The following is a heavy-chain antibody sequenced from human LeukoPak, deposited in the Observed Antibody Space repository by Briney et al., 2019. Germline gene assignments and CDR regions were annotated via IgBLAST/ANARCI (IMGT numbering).Heavy chain of an antibody. D-gene: IGHD3-10*01. CDR1: GFIFNNYA. CDR2: ISGTGATT. CDR3: AKDQRFGDLDDY. V-gene: IGHV3-23*01. J-gene: IGHJ4*02. Sequence: GGSLRLSCAASGFIFNNYAMSWVRQAPGKGLEWVSSISGTGATTNYADSVKGRFAISRDNSKNTLYLQMSSLRAEDTAVYYCAKDQRFGDLDDYRGQGTLITVSS.